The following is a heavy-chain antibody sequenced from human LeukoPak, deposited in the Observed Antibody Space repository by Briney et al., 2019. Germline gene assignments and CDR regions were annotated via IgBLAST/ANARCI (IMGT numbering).Heavy chain of an antibody. D-gene: IGHD2-21*02. J-gene: IGHJ4*02. CDR2: IYSGGST. Sequence: GGSLRLSCAASGFTFSSNYMSWVRQAPGKGLEWVSVIYSGGSTYYADSVKGRFTISRDNSKNTLYLQMNSLRAEDTAVYYCARGTAYCGGDCYAYWGQGTLVTVSS. V-gene: IGHV3-53*01. CDR3: ARGTAYCGGDCYAY. CDR1: GFTFSSNY.